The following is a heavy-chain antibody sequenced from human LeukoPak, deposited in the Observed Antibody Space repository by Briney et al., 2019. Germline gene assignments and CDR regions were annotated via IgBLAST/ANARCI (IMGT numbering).Heavy chain of an antibody. CDR3: ARGPIAARKPDDY. J-gene: IGHJ4*02. V-gene: IGHV1-8*01. D-gene: IGHD6-6*01. CDR1: GYTFTSYD. Sequence: ASVKVSCKASGYTFTSYDINWVRQATGQGLEWMGWMNPNSGNTGYAQRFQGRVTMTRNTSISTAYMELSSLRSEDTAVYYCARGPIAARKPDDYWGQGTLATVSS. CDR2: MNPNSGNT.